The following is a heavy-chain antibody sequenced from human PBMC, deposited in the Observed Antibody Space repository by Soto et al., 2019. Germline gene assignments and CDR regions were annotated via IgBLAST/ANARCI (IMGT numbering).Heavy chain of an antibody. CDR2: INPSGGST. D-gene: IGHD2-2*01. CDR1: GYTFTSYY. J-gene: IGHJ6*02. Sequence: GASVKVSCKASGYTFTSYYMHWVRQAPGQGLEWMGIINPSGGSTSYAQKFQGRVTMTRDTSTSTVYMELSSLRSEDTAVYYCARDRPAAIPRHYYYGMDVWGQGTTVTVPS. V-gene: IGHV1-46*01. CDR3: ARDRPAAIPRHYYYGMDV.